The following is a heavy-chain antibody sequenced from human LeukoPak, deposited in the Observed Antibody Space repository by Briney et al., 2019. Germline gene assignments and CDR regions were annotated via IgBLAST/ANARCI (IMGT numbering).Heavy chain of an antibody. CDR1: GFTFSSYA. V-gene: IGHV3-23*01. D-gene: IGHD2-2*02. CDR2: ISGSGGST. CDR3: AKDQYQLLYET. J-gene: IGHJ5*02. Sequence: GGSLTLSCAASGFTFSSYAMSWVRPASGKGLEWVSAISGSGGSTYYADSVKGRFTISRDNSKNTLYLQMNSLRAEDTAVYYCAKDQYQLLYETWGQGTLVTVSS.